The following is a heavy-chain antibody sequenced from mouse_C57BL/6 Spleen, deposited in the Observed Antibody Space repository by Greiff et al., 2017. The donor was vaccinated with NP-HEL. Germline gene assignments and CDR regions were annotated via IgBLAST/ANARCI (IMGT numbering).Heavy chain of an antibody. CDR3: ARSHFVTTVVAPFAD. Sequence: EVQLQQSGPELVKPGASVKISCKASGYSFTDYKMNWVKQSNGKSLEWIGVINPNYGTTSYNQKFKGKATLTVDQSSSTAYMQLNSLTSEDSAVYYCARSHFVTTVVAPFADWGQGTLVTVAA. J-gene: IGHJ3*01. CDR1: GYSFTDYK. D-gene: IGHD1-1*01. CDR2: INPNYGTT. V-gene: IGHV1-39*01.